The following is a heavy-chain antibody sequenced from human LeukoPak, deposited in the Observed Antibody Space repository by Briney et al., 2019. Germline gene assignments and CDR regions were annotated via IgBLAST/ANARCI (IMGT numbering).Heavy chain of an antibody. J-gene: IGHJ4*02. CDR2: ISGRGLTT. V-gene: IGHV3-23*01. D-gene: IGHD3-22*01. CDR3: AKDHYYYDSSGSYTPLGY. CDR1: GFTFSIYA. Sequence: PGGSLRLSCAASGFTFSIYAMSWVRQAPGKGLEWVSDISGRGLTTNYADSVKGRFTISRDNSKNTLYLQMNSLRAEDTAIYYCAKDHYYYDSSGSYTPLGYWGQGTLVTVSS.